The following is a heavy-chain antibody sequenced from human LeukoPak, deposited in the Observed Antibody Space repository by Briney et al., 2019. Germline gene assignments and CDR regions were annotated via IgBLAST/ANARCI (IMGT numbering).Heavy chain of an antibody. V-gene: IGHV1-2*06. D-gene: IGHD3-10*01. Sequence: GASVKVSCKASGYTFTGYYMHWVRQAPGQGLEWMGRINPNSGGTNYAQKFQGRVTMTRDTSISTAYMELSRLRSDDTAAYYCASGYYGSGSYYTLDEYYFDYWGQGTLVTVSS. CDR3: ASGYYGSGSYYTLDEYYFDY. CDR1: GYTFTGYY. J-gene: IGHJ4*02. CDR2: INPNSGGT.